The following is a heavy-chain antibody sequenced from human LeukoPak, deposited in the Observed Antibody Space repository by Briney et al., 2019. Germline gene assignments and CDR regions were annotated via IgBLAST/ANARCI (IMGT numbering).Heavy chain of an antibody. CDR3: AKDRPLSVWMATKWGQSLDP. J-gene: IGHJ5*02. CDR1: GFTFSRYW. CDR2: INQDGSVK. D-gene: IGHD5-24*01. Sequence: PGGSLRLSCAASGFTFSRYWMSWVRQAPGKGLEWVANINQDGSVKYYMASVKGRFTISRDSAKNSVYLQMNSLRAEDTAVYYCAKDRPLSVWMATKWGQSLDPWGQGTLVTVSS. V-gene: IGHV3-7*03.